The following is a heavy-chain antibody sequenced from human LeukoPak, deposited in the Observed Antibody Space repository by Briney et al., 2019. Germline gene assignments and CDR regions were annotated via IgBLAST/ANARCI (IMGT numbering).Heavy chain of an antibody. Sequence: GASVKVSYKASGGTFSSYAISWVRQAPGQGLEWMGGIIPIFGTANYAQKFRGRVTITADESTSTAYMELSSLRSEDTAVYYCARFDYGGKDLDYWGQGTLVTVSS. D-gene: IGHD4-23*01. CDR1: GGTFSSYA. CDR2: IIPIFGTA. V-gene: IGHV1-69*13. J-gene: IGHJ4*02. CDR3: ARFDYGGKDLDY.